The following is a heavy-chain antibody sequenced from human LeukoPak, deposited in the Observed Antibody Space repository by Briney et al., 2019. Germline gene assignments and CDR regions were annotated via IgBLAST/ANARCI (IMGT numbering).Heavy chain of an antibody. D-gene: IGHD3-3*01. J-gene: IGHJ6*03. CDR1: GGSISSSSYY. CDR3: ARDGAYDFWSGPISERRYYYYMDV. Sequence: SETLSLTCTVSGGSISSSSYYWGWIRQPPGKGLEWIGSIYYSGSTYYNPSLKSRVTISVDTSKNQFSLKLSSVTAADTAVYYCARDGAYDFWSGPISERRYYYYMDVRGKGTTVTVSS. V-gene: IGHV4-39*07. CDR2: IYYSGST.